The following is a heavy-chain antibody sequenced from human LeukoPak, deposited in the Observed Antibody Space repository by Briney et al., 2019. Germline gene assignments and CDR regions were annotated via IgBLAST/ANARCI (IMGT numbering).Heavy chain of an antibody. J-gene: IGHJ3*02. D-gene: IGHD2-21*01. Sequence: GGSLRLSCAASGFTVSSSYMNWVRQAPGKGLEWVSLIFSGGGTYYADSVKGRFTISRDNSKNTLFLQMNSLRAEDTAVYYCARGGDVYPDSFDIWGRGTMVTVSS. V-gene: IGHV3-66*01. CDR2: IFSGGGT. CDR1: GFTVSSSY. CDR3: ARGGDVYPDSFDI.